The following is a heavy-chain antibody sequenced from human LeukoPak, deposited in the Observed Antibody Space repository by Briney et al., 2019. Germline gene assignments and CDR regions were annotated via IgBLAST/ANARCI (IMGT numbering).Heavy chain of an antibody. D-gene: IGHD3-22*01. Sequence: SETLSLTCPVSGGSISSYYWSWIRQPPGKGPEWIGYIYNSGSTNYNPSLKSRVTISVDRSKNQFSLKLSSVTAADTAVYYCARGGYYDSSAPRMDVWGKGTTVTVSS. CDR3: ARGGYYDSSAPRMDV. J-gene: IGHJ6*03. V-gene: IGHV4-59*01. CDR2: IYNSGST. CDR1: GGSISSYY.